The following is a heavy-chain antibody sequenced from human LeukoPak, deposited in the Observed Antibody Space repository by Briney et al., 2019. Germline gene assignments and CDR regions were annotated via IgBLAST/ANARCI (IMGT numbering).Heavy chain of an antibody. J-gene: IGHJ6*02. CDR2: INHSGST. V-gene: IGHV4-34*01. D-gene: IGHD3-3*01. CDR1: GGSFSGYY. Sequence: KSSETLSLTCAVYGGSFSGYYWTWIRQPPGKRLEWIGAINHSGSTKCNPSLKSRVTISVDTSKNQFSLQLRSVTAADTAVYYCARVNYDFWSGPLYYGMDVWGQGTTVTVSS. CDR3: ARVNYDFWSGPLYYGMDV.